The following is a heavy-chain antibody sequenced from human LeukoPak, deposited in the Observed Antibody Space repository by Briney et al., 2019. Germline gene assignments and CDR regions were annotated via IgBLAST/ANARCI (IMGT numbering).Heavy chain of an antibody. Sequence: PGGALRLSCAASGFTLSRYWMSWARQAPGTGLEWVANVKQDGREKYSVDSVKGLFAISRDNGKNSVYLQMNSLRAEDTALYYCARLSAYYYGSQFYYYMDVWGKGTTVTVSS. CDR2: VKQDGREK. CDR1: GFTLSRYW. J-gene: IGHJ6*03. CDR3: ARLSAYYYGSQFYYYMDV. V-gene: IGHV3-7*01. D-gene: IGHD3-10*01.